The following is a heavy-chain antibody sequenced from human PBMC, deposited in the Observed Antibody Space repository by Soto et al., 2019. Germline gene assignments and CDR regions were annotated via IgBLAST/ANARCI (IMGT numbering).Heavy chain of an antibody. CDR3: VKPPVITASYYYYDMDV. J-gene: IGHJ6*02. Sequence: GESLKISCAASGFTFSTYPMSWVRQAPGKGLEWVSGISGSGISTYYTDSVKGRFTISRDNSKNTVFLQMNSLRDEDTAVYYCVKPPVITASYYYYDMDVWGQGTTVTAP. V-gene: IGHV3-23*01. CDR2: ISGSGIST. D-gene: IGHD4-4*01. CDR1: GFTFSTYP.